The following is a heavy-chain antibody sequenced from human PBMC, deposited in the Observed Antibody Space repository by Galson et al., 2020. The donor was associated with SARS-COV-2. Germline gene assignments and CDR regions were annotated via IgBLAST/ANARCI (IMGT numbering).Heavy chain of an antibody. V-gene: IGHV3-64*01. CDR3: ATSMRDSSGYYAFDI. CDR1: GFTFNIYP. D-gene: IGHD3-22*01. CDR2: MNSNGETT. Sequence: QLGESLKISCAASGFTFNIYPMHWVRQAPGKGLEYVSAMNSNGETTYYVKSVKGRFTISRDNSKNTLYLQMGSLRAEDMAVYYCATSMRDSSGYYAFDIWGQGTLVTVSS. J-gene: IGHJ3*02.